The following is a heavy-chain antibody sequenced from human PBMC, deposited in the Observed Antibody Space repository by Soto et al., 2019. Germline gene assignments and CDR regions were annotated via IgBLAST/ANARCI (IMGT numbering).Heavy chain of an antibody. CDR3: ARQPNAFDI. CDR2: IYPGDSDT. J-gene: IGHJ3*02. V-gene: IGHV5-51*01. Sequence: GESLKISCKGSGYSFTNYWIGWVRQMPGKGLEWMGIIYPGDSDTRYSPSFQGQVTISADKSISTAYLQWSSLEASDTAIYHCARQPNAFDIWGQGTMVTVSS. CDR1: GYSFTNYW.